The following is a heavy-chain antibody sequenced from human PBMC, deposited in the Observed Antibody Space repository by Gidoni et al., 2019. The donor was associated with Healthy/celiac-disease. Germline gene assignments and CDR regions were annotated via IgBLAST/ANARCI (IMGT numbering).Heavy chain of an antibody. CDR3: AKEQAATLYYFDY. CDR2: ISGSGGST. CDR1: GFTFSSYA. Sequence: EVQLLESGVGLVQPVGSLSLSCAASGFTFSSYAMSWVRHAPGKGLRWCSAISGSGGSTYYADSVKGRFTISRDNSKNTLYLQMNSLRAEDTAVYYCAKEQAATLYYFDYWGQGTLVTVSS. V-gene: IGHV3-23*01. D-gene: IGHD6-25*01. J-gene: IGHJ4*02.